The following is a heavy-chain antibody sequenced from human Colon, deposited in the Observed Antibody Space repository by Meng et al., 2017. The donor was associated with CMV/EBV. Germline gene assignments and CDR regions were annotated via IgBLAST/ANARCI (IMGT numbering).Heavy chain of an antibody. J-gene: IGHJ3*02. CDR1: GFTFSTYA. D-gene: IGHD2-2*02. Sequence: GESLKISCAASGFTFSTYAMSWVRQAPGKGLAWVASISGTGPATHYADSVKGRYTISRDNSKNTLYLHMNDLRAEDTAVYYCTNAWDCSSDTCYTGFNEAFDIWGQGTLVTVSS. CDR3: TNAWDCSSDTCYTGFNEAFDI. V-gene: IGHV3-23*01. CDR2: ISGTGPAT.